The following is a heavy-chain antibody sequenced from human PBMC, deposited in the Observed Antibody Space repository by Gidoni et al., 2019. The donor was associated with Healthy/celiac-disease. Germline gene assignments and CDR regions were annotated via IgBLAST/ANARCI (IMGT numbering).Heavy chain of an antibody. CDR3: ARGAWVFSDYGYYINYFDY. CDR2: IYTSGST. J-gene: IGHJ4*02. CDR1: GGSISSGSYY. V-gene: IGHV4-61*02. Sequence: QVQLQESGPGLVKPSQTLSLTCTVSGGSISSGSYYWSWIRPPAGKGLEWIGRIYTSGSTNYNPSLKSRVTISVDTSKNQFSLKLSSVTAADTAVYYCARGAWVFSDYGYYINYFDYWGQGTLVTVSS. D-gene: IGHD3-3*01.